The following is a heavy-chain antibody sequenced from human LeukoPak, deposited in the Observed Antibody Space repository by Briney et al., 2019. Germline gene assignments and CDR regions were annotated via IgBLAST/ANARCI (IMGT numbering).Heavy chain of an antibody. Sequence: GGSLRSSCAASGFTFSTYSMNWVRRAPGKGLEWVSSISSSSSYIYYADSVKGRFTISRDNAENSLYLQMNSLRADDTAVYFCSRGDYGDHEFDYWGQGTLVTVSS. CDR3: SRGDYGDHEFDY. J-gene: IGHJ4*02. CDR2: ISSSSSYI. CDR1: GFTFSTYS. V-gene: IGHV3-21*01. D-gene: IGHD4-17*01.